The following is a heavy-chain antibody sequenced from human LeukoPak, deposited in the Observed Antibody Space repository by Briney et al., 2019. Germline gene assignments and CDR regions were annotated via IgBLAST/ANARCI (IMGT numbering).Heavy chain of an antibody. D-gene: IGHD6-19*01. CDR1: GGSITSYY. J-gene: IGHJ3*02. CDR3: AKEGIAVPSDAFDI. CDR2: IYYSGAT. Sequence: SETLSLTCTVSGGSITSYYWSWIRQPPGERLAWIGYIYYSGATNYNPSLKSRVTISVDTSKNQFSLKLRSVTAADTAVYFCAKEGIAVPSDAFDIWGQGTMVTVSS. V-gene: IGHV4-59*01.